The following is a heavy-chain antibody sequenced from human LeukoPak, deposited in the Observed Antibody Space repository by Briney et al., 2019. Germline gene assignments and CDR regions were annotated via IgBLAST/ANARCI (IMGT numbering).Heavy chain of an antibody. CDR3: AKDMCSSTSCSRRAFDI. Sequence: GGSLRLSCSASGFTFTKYIMNWVRQAPGKGLQFVSGISGNGGTINYADSVKGGFTISRDNSENTLYLQMNSLRAEDTAVFYCAKDMCSSTSCSRRAFDIWGQGTMVTVSS. CDR1: GFTFTKYI. CDR2: ISGNGGTI. V-gene: IGHV3-64*04. D-gene: IGHD2-2*01. J-gene: IGHJ3*02.